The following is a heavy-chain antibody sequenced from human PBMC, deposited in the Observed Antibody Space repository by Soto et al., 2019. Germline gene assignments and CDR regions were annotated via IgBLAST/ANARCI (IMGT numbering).Heavy chain of an antibody. CDR2: ITPDNGNT. Sequence: QVQLVQSGAEVKKPGASVKISCKASGYTFTRYTMNWVRQAPGQRLEWMGWITPDNGNTKSSQKFQDRVIITMDTSASTSYMDLTNLSAEDTHWYYCARGSATGPRDPSGQRTLDTV. D-gene: IGHD2-15*01. CDR1: GYTFTRYT. J-gene: IGHJ5*02. CDR3: ARGSATGPRDP. V-gene: IGHV1-3*01.